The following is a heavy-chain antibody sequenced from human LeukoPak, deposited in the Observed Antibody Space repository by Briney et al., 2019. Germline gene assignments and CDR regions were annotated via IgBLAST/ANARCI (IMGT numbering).Heavy chain of an antibody. D-gene: IGHD1-26*01. CDR1: GFTFSTYA. CDR2: ISGSDGST. V-gene: IGHV3-23*01. Sequence: GGSLRLSCAASGFTFSTYAMTWIRQAPGKGLEWVSTISGSDGSTYYADSVKGRFTISRDNSKNTLYLQMNSLRAEDTAVYYCAKEKRVGVTPPYFDYWGQGTLVTVSS. J-gene: IGHJ4*02. CDR3: AKEKRVGVTPPYFDY.